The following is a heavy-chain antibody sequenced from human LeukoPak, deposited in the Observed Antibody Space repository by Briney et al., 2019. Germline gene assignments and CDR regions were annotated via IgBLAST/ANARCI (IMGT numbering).Heavy chain of an antibody. V-gene: IGHV4-38-2*02. CDR2: IYHSGST. J-gene: IGHJ5*02. D-gene: IGHD6-13*01. Sequence: SETLSLTCTVSGYSISSGYYWGWIRQPPGKGLEWIGSIYHSGSTYYNPSLKSRVTISVDTSKNQFSLKLSSVTAADTAVYYCARDCRIAAAGPSRYNWFDPWGQGTLVTVSS. CDR3: ARDCRIAAAGPSRYNWFDP. CDR1: GYSISSGYY.